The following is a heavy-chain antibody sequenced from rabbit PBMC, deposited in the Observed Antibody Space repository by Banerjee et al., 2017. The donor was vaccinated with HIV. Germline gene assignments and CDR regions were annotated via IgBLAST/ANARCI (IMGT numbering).Heavy chain of an antibody. V-gene: IGHV1S40*01. Sequence: QSLEESGGDLVKPGASLTLTCTTSGFSFSSSYWICWVRQAPGKGLEWIACIYAGSSGSTYYASWAKGRFTISKTSSTTVTLQMTSLTAADTATYFCARGPYRANLWGQGTLVTVS. D-gene: IGHD1-1*01. J-gene: IGHJ4*01. CDR1: GFSFSSSYW. CDR3: ARGPYRANL. CDR2: IYAGSSGST.